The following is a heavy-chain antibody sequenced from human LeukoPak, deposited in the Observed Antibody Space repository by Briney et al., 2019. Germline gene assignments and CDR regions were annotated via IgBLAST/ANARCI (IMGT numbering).Heavy chain of an antibody. J-gene: IGHJ6*03. CDR3: AKDPPQRYGDKPSPYYYYYMDV. CDR1: GFTFSSYG. Sequence: GGSLRLSCAASGFTFSSYGMHWVRQAPGKGLEWVAFIRYDGSNKYYADSVKGRFTISRDNSKNTLYLQMNSLRAEDTAVYYCAKDPPQRYGDKPSPYYYYYMDVWGKGTTVTISS. V-gene: IGHV3-30*02. D-gene: IGHD4-17*01. CDR2: IRYDGSNK.